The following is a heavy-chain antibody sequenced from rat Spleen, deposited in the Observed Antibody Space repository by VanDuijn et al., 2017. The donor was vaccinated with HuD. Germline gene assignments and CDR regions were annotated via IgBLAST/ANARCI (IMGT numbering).Heavy chain of an antibody. CDR1: GFTFNNYW. CDR3: ARRHYGYTDYFDY. D-gene: IGHD1-9*01. CDR2: ISYGDTSGHSGT. V-gene: IGHV5-29*01. Sequence: EVQLVESGGGLVQPGRSLKLSCVASGFTFNNYWMTWIRQAPTTGLEWVATISYGDTSGHSGTYYRDSVKGRFTISSDNAKSTLSLQMDSLRSEDTATYYCARRHYGYTDYFDYWGQGVMVTVSS. J-gene: IGHJ2*01.